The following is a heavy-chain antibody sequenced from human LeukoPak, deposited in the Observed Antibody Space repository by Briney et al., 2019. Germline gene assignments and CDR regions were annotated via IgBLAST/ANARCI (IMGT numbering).Heavy chain of an antibody. CDR2: VIPILGTT. D-gene: IGHD1-26*01. CDR1: GTTFSRSA. J-gene: IGHJ4*02. CDR3: ARDDGSAPLGFDS. Sequence: GASVTVSCKASGTTFSRSAISWVRQAPGPGLEWMGGVIPILGTTNYAQKFQDRVSITPDESTSTAYMEVSSLRYVDTAVYYCARDDGSAPLGFDSWGQGTMVTVSS. V-gene: IGHV1-69*01.